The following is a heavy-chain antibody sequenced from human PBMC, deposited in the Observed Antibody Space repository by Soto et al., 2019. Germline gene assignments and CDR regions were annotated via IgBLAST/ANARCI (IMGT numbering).Heavy chain of an antibody. J-gene: IGHJ4*02. CDR2: IDSDGSRI. Sequence: EVQLVESGGGLVQPGESLRLSCAASGFTFSNNWMQWVRQAPGKGLVWVSRIDSDGSRITYADFVKGRFTSSRDNAKNTVYLHMNSLTAEDTAVYYCVRTSLVVAVATREDFWGQGTLVTVSS. CDR1: GFTFSNNW. V-gene: IGHV3-74*01. D-gene: IGHD2-15*01. CDR3: VRTSLVVAVATREDF.